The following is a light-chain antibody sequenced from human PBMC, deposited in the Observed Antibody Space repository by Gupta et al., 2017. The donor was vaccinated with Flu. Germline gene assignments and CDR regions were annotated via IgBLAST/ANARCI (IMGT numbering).Light chain of an antibody. Sequence: RVTISCSGSSSNIGSNTVNWDQQLPGTAPKRLIYSNHQRPSGVPDRCAGSKSGTSASLAISGLQSEDEADYYCEAWDDSLNGLVFGPGTKVTVL. J-gene: IGLJ1*01. CDR1: SSNIGSNT. CDR3: EAWDDSLNGLV. V-gene: IGLV1-44*01. CDR2: SNH.